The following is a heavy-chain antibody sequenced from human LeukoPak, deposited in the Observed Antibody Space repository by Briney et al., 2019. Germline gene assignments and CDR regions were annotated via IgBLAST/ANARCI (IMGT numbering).Heavy chain of an antibody. Sequence: SETLSLTCAVYGGSFSSYYWSWIRQPPGKGLEWIGEINHSGSTNYNPSLKSRVTISVDTSKNQFSLKLSSVTAADTAVYYCATPSRDCGGDCYLDYWGQGTLVTVSS. V-gene: IGHV4-34*01. J-gene: IGHJ4*02. CDR3: ATPSRDCGGDCYLDY. CDR1: GGSFSSYY. CDR2: INHSGST. D-gene: IGHD2-21*02.